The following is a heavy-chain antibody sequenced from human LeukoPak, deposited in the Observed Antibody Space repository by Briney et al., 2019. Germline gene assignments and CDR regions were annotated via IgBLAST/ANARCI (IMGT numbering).Heavy chain of an antibody. CDR3: ARVGVTMVRGVNTYYFDY. J-gene: IGHJ4*02. CDR1: GGTFSGYA. V-gene: IGHV1-69*05. Sequence: SVKVSCKASGGTFSGYAISWVRQAPGQGLEWMGRIIPIFGTANYAQKFQGRVTITTDESTSTAYMELSSLRSEDTAVYYCARVGVTMVRGVNTYYFDYWGQGTLVTVSS. D-gene: IGHD3-10*01. CDR2: IIPIFGTA.